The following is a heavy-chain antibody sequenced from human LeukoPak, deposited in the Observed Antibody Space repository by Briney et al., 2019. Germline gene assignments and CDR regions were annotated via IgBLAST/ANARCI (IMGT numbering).Heavy chain of an antibody. CDR2: ISWNSGTV. Sequence: GRSLRLSCTASGFTFDDYAMHWVRQGPGKGLEWLSGISWNSGTVAYAESVKGRFTISRDNAKNSLYLQMNSLRAEDTAVYYCAELGITMIGGVWGKGTTVTISS. CDR3: AELGITMIGGV. V-gene: IGHV3-9*01. CDR1: GFTFDDYA. J-gene: IGHJ6*04. D-gene: IGHD3-10*02.